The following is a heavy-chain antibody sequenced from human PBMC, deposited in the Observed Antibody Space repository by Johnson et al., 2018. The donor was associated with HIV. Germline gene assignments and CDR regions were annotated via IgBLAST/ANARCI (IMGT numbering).Heavy chain of an antibody. D-gene: IGHD2-2*02. J-gene: IGHJ3*02. Sequence: LVESGGGVVQPGRSLRLSCAASGFTFSSYGMHWVRQAPGKGLEWVAVIWYDGSNKYYADSVKGRFTISRDNSKNTLYLQMNSLRAEDTAVYYCAKDMGAYQLLYAFDIWGQGTMVTVSS. CDR2: IWYDGSNK. V-gene: IGHV3-33*06. CDR1: GFTFSSYG. CDR3: AKDMGAYQLLYAFDI.